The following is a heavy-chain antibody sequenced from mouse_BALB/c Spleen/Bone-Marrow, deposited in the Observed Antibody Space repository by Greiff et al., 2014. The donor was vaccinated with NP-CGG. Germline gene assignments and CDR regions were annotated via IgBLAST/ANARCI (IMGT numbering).Heavy chain of an antibody. V-gene: IGHV14-3*02. D-gene: IGHD1-2*01. Sequence: EVKLMESGAELVKPGASVKLSCSASGFNIKDTYMHWVKQRPEQGLEWIGGIDPANGNTKYDPKFQGKATITADTSSNTAYLQLSSLTSEDTAVYYCARYYYGYYFDYWGQGTTLTVSS. CDR2: IDPANGNT. J-gene: IGHJ2*01. CDR3: ARYYYGYYFDY. CDR1: GFNIKDTY.